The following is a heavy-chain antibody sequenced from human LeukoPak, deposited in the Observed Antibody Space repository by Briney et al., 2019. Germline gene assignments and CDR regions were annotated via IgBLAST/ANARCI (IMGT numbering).Heavy chain of an antibody. CDR3: ASSHDSSGND. D-gene: IGHD3-22*01. Sequence: GSLRLSCVASGFSFSSYWMAWVRQAPGKGLEWVANIKYDGSHKYYVDSVKGRFTISRDNAKNSVYLQMNSVRVDDTAVYFCASSHDSSGNDWGQGTMVTVSS. CDR1: GFSFSSYW. CDR2: IKYDGSHK. V-gene: IGHV3-7*01. J-gene: IGHJ4*02.